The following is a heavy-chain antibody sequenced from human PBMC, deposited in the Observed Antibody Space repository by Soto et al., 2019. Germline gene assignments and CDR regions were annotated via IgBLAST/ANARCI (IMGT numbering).Heavy chain of an antibody. Sequence: PGGSLRLSCAASGFTFSSYAMHWVRQAPGNGLEYVSAITSDGGGTYYATSVKGRFTVSRDNSKNTLYLQMGSLRAEDMAVYYCARGTGDNRPPVMPYYFHGMDVWGQGTTVTVSS. V-gene: IGHV3-64*01. CDR3: ARGTGDNRPPVMPYYFHGMDV. D-gene: IGHD7-27*01. J-gene: IGHJ6*02. CDR1: GFTFSSYA. CDR2: ITSDGGGT.